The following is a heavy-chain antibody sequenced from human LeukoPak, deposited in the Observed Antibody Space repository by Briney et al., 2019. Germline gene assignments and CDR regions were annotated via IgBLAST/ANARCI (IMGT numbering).Heavy chain of an antibody. CDR2: ISGSGGST. CDR3: AKEGTSARDYYGSGSLFDY. D-gene: IGHD3-10*01. CDR1: GFTFSSYV. J-gene: IGHJ4*02. Sequence: GGSLRLSCAASGFTFSSYVMSWVRQAPGKGLEWVSAISGSGGSTYYADSVKGRFTISRDNSKNTLYLQMNSLRAEDTAVYYCAKEGTSARDYYGSGSLFDYWGQGTLVTVSS. V-gene: IGHV3-23*01.